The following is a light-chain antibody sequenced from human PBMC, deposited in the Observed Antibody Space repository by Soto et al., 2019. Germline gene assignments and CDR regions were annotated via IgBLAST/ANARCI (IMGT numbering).Light chain of an antibody. CDR3: QQYNDWPLT. Sequence: EIVMTQSPATLSVSPGERATLSCRASQSINNNLAWYQQKRGQGPRLLIYGASSRATGTPARFSGSGSGTGFTLTISSLQSEDSAIYYCQQYNDWPLTFGGGTKVEIK. J-gene: IGKJ4*01. V-gene: IGKV3-15*01. CDR2: GAS. CDR1: QSINNN.